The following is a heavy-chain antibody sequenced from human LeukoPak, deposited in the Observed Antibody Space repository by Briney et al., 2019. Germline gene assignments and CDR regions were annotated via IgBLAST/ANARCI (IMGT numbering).Heavy chain of an antibody. V-gene: IGHV4-59*08. CDR2: IYYSGST. J-gene: IGHJ6*03. CDR3: ARGAAGRFPYYYYYYMDV. D-gene: IGHD1-26*01. CDR1: GGSISSYY. Sequence: SETLSLTCTVSGGSISSYYWSWIRQPPGKELEWIGSIYYSGSTYYNPSLKSRVTISVDTSKNQFSLKLSSVTAADTAVYYCARGAAGRFPYYYYYYMDVWGKGTTVTVSS.